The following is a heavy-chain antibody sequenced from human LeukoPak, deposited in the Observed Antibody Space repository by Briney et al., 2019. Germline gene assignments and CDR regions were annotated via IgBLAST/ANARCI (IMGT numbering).Heavy chain of an antibody. Sequence: GASVKVSCKASGGTFISYAISWVRQAPGQGLEWMGGIIPIFGTANYAQKFQGRVTITADESTSTAYMELSSLRSEDTAVYYCARALGYCSGGSCYSPGYYYYYMDVWGKGTTVTVSS. D-gene: IGHD2-15*01. V-gene: IGHV1-69*13. CDR3: ARALGYCSGGSCYSPGYYYYYMDV. CDR2: IIPIFGTA. J-gene: IGHJ6*03. CDR1: GGTFISYA.